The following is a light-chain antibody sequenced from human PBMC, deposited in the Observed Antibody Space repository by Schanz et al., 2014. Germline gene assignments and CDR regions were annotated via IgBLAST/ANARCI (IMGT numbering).Light chain of an antibody. Sequence: QSALTQPPSASGSPGQSVTVSCTGSSSDIGGYNYVSWYQQHPGKAPKLMIYDVSNRPSGVSNRFSGSKSGNTASLTVSGLQAEDEADYYCSSYSDSNNYVFGTGTKLTVL. V-gene: IGLV2-8*01. J-gene: IGLJ1*01. CDR1: SSDIGGYNY. CDR3: SSYSDSNNYV. CDR2: DVS.